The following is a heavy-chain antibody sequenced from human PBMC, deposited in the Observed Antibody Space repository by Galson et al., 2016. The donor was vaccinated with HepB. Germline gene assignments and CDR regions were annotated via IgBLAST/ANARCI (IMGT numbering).Heavy chain of an antibody. V-gene: IGHV3-30*04. J-gene: IGHJ4*02. CDR1: GLTLRHFA. D-gene: IGHD3-3*01. Sequence: RLSCAASGLTLRHFAMHWVRQAPGKGLEWLXVISFDGEKKVYADSVRGRFTISRDNSDNTLHLQMNNLRPDDTGLYYCARVPTGFRYDTTDFPASPLDVYWXQGTLVSVSS. CDR3: ARVPTGFRYDTTDFPASPLDVY. CDR2: ISFDGEKK.